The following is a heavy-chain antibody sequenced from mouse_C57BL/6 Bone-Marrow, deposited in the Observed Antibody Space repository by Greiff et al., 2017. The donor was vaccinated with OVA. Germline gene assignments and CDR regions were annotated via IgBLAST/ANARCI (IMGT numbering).Heavy chain of an antibody. CDR3: ARDRRRYRLFDY. V-gene: IGHV3-6*01. CDR1: GYSITSGYY. D-gene: IGHD2-14*01. J-gene: IGHJ2*01. Sequence: EVQVVESGPGLVKPSQSLSLTCSVTGYSITSGYYWNWIRQFPGNKLEWMGYISYDGSNNYNPSLKNRISITRDTSKNQFFLKLNSVTTEDTATYYCARDRRRYRLFDYWGQGTTLTVSS. CDR2: ISYDGSN.